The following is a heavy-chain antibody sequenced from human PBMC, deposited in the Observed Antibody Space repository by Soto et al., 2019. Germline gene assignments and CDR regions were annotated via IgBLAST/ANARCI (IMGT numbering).Heavy chain of an antibody. CDR3: ARVESSGYRAYAFDI. J-gene: IGHJ3*02. CDR1: VGSVRSGSYY. V-gene: IGHV4-61*01. CDR2: IYYSGST. D-gene: IGHD3-22*01. Sequence: WETLASTSAVSVGSVRSGSYYWSWFRHRAGKGLELIGYIYYSGSTNYKTSIKSRVTISVDTSKNQFSLKLTSVTAADTAVYYCARVESSGYRAYAFDIWGQGTMVTVSS.